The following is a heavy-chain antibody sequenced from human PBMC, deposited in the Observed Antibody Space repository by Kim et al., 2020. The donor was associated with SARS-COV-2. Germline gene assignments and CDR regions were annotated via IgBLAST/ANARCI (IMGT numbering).Heavy chain of an antibody. CDR2: ISWNSGSI. CDR1: GFTFDDYA. D-gene: IGHD2-8*01. J-gene: IGHJ4*02. V-gene: IGHV3-9*01. Sequence: GGSLRLSCAASGFTFDDYAMHWVRQAPGKGLEWVSGISWNSGSIGYADSVKGRFTISRDNAKNSLYLQMNSLRAEDTALYYCARRGYCTNGVCYMGGRGFDYWGQGTLVTVSS. CDR3: ARRGYCTNGVCYMGGRGFDY.